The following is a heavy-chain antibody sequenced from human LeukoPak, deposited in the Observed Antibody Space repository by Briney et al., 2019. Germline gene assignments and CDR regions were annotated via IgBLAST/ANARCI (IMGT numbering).Heavy chain of an antibody. CDR3: ANSEYGSGSYPMNY. CDR1: GYTFTSYD. Sequence: ASVKVSCKASGYTFTSYDINWVRQATGQGLEWMGWMNPNSGNAGYAQKFQGRVSLTRNTSISTAYMELSSLRAEDTAVYYCANSEYGSGSYPMNYWGQGTLVTVSS. CDR2: MNPNSGNA. V-gene: IGHV1-8*01. D-gene: IGHD3-10*01. J-gene: IGHJ4*02.